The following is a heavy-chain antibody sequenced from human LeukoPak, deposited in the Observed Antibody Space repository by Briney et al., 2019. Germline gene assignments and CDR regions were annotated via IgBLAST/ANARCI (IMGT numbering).Heavy chain of an antibody. D-gene: IGHD3-3*01. CDR3: ARDRYYDLFRYYYMDV. CDR2: IYYSGST. V-gene: IGHV4-30-4*08. J-gene: IGHJ6*03. CDR1: GGSISSGDYY. Sequence: SETLSLTCTVSGGSISSGDYYWSWIRQPPGKGQEWIGYIYYSGSTYYNPSLKSRVTISVDTSKNQFSLKLSSVTAADTAVYYCARDRYYDLFRYYYMDVWGKGTTVTVSS.